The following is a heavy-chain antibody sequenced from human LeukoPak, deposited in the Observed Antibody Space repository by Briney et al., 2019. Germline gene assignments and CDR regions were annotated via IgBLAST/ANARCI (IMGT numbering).Heavy chain of an antibody. CDR1: GFTFSTYG. J-gene: IGHJ4*02. D-gene: IGHD6-13*01. CDR2: IVYDGSDE. Sequence: PGRSLRLSCAASGFTFSTYGMHWVRQAPGKGLEWVALIVYDGSDEHYADSVRGRFTISRDNSKNTLYLQMYSLRAEDTAVYYCARATRIAAAEFFFDYWGQGTLVTVSS. CDR3: ARATRIAAAEFFFDY. V-gene: IGHV3-33*08.